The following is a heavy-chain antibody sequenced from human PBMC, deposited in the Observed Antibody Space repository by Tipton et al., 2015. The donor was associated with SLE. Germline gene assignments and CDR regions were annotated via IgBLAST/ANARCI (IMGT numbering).Heavy chain of an antibody. CDR1: GVSISRGTHY. CDR3: ARDRGIAADDGFDL. Sequence: TLSLTCTVSGVSISRGTHYWTWIRQPAGKGLECIGRFYTTGNPTYNPSLKSRVTISVDRSKNQFSLRVGSVTAADTAVYYCARDRGIAADDGFDLWGQGTMVTVSS. J-gene: IGHJ3*01. D-gene: IGHD6-25*01. V-gene: IGHV4-61*02. CDR2: FYTTGNP.